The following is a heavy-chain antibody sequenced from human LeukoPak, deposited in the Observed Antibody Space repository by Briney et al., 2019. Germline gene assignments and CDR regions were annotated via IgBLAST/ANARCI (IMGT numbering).Heavy chain of an antibody. Sequence: SETLSLTCTVSGASISGSGYYWGWIRQPPGKGLEWIGSIYYSGSTYYNPSLKSRVTISVDTSKNQFSLKLSSVTAADTAVYYCARSYGDPYWGQGTLVTVSS. J-gene: IGHJ4*02. CDR2: IYYSGST. CDR1: GASISGSGYY. CDR3: ARSYGDPY. V-gene: IGHV4-39*07. D-gene: IGHD4-17*01.